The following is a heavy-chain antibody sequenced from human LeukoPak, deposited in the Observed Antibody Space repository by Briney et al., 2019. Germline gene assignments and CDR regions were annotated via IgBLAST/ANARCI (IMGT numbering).Heavy chain of an antibody. Sequence: PGGSLRLSCAASGFTFSSYEMNWVRQAPGKRLEWVTYISSSAGTMYYADSVKGRFTISRDNAKNSLYLQMNSLRAEDTAVYYCARGTYYFENWGQGTLVTVSS. V-gene: IGHV3-48*03. D-gene: IGHD1/OR15-1a*01. CDR1: GFTFSSYE. CDR3: ARGTYYFEN. J-gene: IGHJ4*02. CDR2: ISSSAGTM.